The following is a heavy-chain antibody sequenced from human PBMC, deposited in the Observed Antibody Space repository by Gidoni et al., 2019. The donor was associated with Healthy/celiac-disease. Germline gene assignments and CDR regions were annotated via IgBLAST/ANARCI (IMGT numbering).Heavy chain of an antibody. Sequence: EVQLVESGGGLVQPGGSLKLSCAASGFTFSGSAMHWVRQASGKGREWVGRIRSKANSYATAYAASVKGRFTISRDDSKNTAYLQMNSLKTEDTAVYYCTRRPVVGSQYYGMDVWGQGTTVTVSS. D-gene: IGHD2-15*01. CDR1: GFTFSGSA. J-gene: IGHJ6*02. CDR3: TRRPVVGSQYYGMDV. V-gene: IGHV3-73*01. CDR2: IRSKANSYAT.